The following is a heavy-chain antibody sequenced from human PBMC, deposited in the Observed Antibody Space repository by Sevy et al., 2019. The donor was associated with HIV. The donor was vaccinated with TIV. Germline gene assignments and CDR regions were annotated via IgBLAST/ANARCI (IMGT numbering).Heavy chain of an antibody. CDR2: ISSSGITI. D-gene: IGHD3-22*01. CDR1: GFTFSDYY. J-gene: IGHJ4*02. V-gene: IGHV3-11*01. Sequence: GGSLRLSCAASGFTFSDYYMSWIRQAPGKGLEWVSYISSSGITIYYADSVKGRFTISRDNAKNSLYLQMNSLRAEDTAVYYCARDRYYYDSSGSGFDYWGQGTLVTVSS. CDR3: ARDRYYYDSSGSGFDY.